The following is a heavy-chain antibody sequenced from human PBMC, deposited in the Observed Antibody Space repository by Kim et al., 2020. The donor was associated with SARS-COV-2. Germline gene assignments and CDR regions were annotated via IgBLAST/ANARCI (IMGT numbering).Heavy chain of an antibody. J-gene: IGHJ6*01. V-gene: IGHV4-39*01. CDR1: GGSISSCSYY. D-gene: IGHD3-9*01. CDR2: INYSGST. Sequence: SETLSLTCTVSGGSISSCSYYWGWIRQPPGKGLEWIGSINYSGSTYYNPSPKSLVTISVDTSKNQFSLKLSSVTAADTALYYCARSYYEILTGYNYYYV. CDR3: ARSYYEILTGYNYYYV.